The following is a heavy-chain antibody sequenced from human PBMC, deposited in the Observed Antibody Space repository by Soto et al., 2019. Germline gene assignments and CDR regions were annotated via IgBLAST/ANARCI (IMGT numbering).Heavy chain of an antibody. J-gene: IGHJ5*02. D-gene: IGHD3-22*01. V-gene: IGHV4-39*01. Sequence: SETLSLTCTVSGGSISSSSYYWGWIRQPPGKGLEWIGGLFYSGSTYYNPSLKGRLTISVDTSKNQFSLKLTSVTAADAALYYCARDFFDSSDYTTNWFDPWGQGTLVTVSS. CDR2: LFYSGST. CDR1: GGSISSSSYY. CDR3: ARDFFDSSDYTTNWFDP.